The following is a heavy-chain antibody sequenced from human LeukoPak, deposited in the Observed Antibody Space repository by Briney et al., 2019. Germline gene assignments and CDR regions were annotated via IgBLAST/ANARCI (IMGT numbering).Heavy chain of an antibody. CDR3: ARGNSSSCPDY. J-gene: IGHJ4*02. V-gene: IGHV4-34*01. Sequence: SETLSLTCAVYGGSFSGYYWSWIRQPPGKGLEWIGEINHSGSTNYNPSLKSRVTISVDMSKNQFSLKLSSVTAADTAVYYCARGNSSSCPDYWGQGTLVTVSS. CDR1: GGSFSGYY. D-gene: IGHD6-13*01. CDR2: INHSGST.